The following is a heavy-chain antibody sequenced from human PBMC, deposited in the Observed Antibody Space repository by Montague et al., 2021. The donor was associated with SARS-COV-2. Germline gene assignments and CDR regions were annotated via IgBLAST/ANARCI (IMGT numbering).Heavy chain of an antibody. CDR2: ISRDSAEV. D-gene: IGHD1-14*01. CDR1: GFTFSEYH. Sequence: SVRLSCSASGFTFSEYHMTWVRQAPGKGLQWVSYISRDSAEVYYXESVKGRFSISRDNDRSALYLQLNNLRNEDTATYYCARDSGITGADDYWGQGTLVVVSS. J-gene: IGHJ4*02. V-gene: IGHV3-48*02. CDR3: ARDSGITGADDY.